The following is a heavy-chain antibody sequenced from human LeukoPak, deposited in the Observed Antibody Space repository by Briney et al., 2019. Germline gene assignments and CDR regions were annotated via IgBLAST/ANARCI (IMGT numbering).Heavy chain of an antibody. CDR1: GGSISGSSYY. CDR3: ARHQQRQAFDI. CDR2: IYYSGST. D-gene: IGHD2-2*01. V-gene: IGHV4-39*01. Sequence: PSETLSLTCTVSGGSISGSSYYWGWIRQPPGKGLEWIGSIYYSGSTYYNPSLKSRVTISVDTSKNQFSLKLSSVTAADTAVYYCARHQQRQAFDIWGQGTMVTVSS. J-gene: IGHJ3*02.